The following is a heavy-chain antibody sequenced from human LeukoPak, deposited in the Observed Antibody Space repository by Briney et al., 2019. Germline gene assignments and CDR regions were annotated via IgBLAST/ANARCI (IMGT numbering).Heavy chain of an antibody. Sequence: ASVKVSCKVSGYTLTELSMHWVRQAPGKGLEWMGGFDPEDGETICAQKFQGRVTMTEDTSTDTAYMELSSLRSEDTAVYYCATVPQYYYDSSGFNFDYWGQGTLVTVSS. CDR3: ATVPQYYYDSSGFNFDY. CDR2: FDPEDGET. V-gene: IGHV1-24*01. J-gene: IGHJ4*02. CDR1: GYTLTELS. D-gene: IGHD3-22*01.